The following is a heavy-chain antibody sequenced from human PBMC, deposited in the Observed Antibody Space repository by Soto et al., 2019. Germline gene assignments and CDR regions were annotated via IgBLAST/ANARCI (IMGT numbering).Heavy chain of an antibody. Sequence: QVQLVQSGAEVKKPGASVRVSCKTSGYTFSTYYMHWVRQAPGQVLEWMGIINPSDSDTRHAQRFQGRVTVTSDTSTSTVYMDLSALRSDDTAVYYCAREGHRSYYDKRGYHFDNWGQGTLVTVSP. CDR1: GYTFSTYY. D-gene: IGHD3-22*01. V-gene: IGHV1-46*01. CDR2: INPSDSDT. J-gene: IGHJ4*02. CDR3: AREGHRSYYDKRGYHFDN.